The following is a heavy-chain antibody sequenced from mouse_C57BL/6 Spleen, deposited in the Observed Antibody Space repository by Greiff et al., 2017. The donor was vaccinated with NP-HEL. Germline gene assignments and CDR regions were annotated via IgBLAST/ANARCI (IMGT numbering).Heavy chain of an antibody. CDR3: ARGPNWAYAMDY. CDR1: GYTFTSYW. Sequence: QVQLQQPGAELVRPGSSVKLSCKASGYTFTSYWMHWVKQRPIQGLEWIGNIDPSDSETPYNQKFKDKATLTVDKSSSTAYMQLSSLTSEDSAVYYCARGPNWAYAMDYWGQGTSVTVSS. CDR2: IDPSDSET. D-gene: IGHD4-1*01. J-gene: IGHJ4*01. V-gene: IGHV1-52*01.